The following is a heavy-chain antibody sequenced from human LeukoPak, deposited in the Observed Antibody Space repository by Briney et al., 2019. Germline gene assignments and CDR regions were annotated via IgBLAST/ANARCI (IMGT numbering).Heavy chain of an antibody. Sequence: ASVKVSCKASGYTFTSYDINWVRQATGQGLEWMGWMNPNSGNTGYAQKFQGRVTMTGNTSISTAYMELSSLRSEDTAVYYCARKDELRFLEWFPRLHKYGMDVWGQGTTVTVSS. CDR2: MNPNSGNT. CDR1: GYTFTSYD. V-gene: IGHV1-8*01. J-gene: IGHJ6*02. CDR3: ARKDELRFLEWFPRLHKYGMDV. D-gene: IGHD3-3*01.